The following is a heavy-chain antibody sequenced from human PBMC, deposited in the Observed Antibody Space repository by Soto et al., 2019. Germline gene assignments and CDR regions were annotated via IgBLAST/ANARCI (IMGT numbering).Heavy chain of an antibody. V-gene: IGHV4-61*01. CDR3: ARASSYDSSGPFDY. Sequence: SETLSLTCTVSGGSVSSGSYYWSWIRQPPGKGLEWIGYIYYSGSTNYNPSLKSRVTISVDTSKNQFSLKLSSATAADTAVYYCARASSYDSSGPFDYWGQGTLVTVSS. J-gene: IGHJ4*02. CDR1: GGSVSSGSYY. CDR2: IYYSGST. D-gene: IGHD3-22*01.